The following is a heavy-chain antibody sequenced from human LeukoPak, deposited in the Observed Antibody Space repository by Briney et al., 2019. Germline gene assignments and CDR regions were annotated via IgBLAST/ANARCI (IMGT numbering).Heavy chain of an antibody. V-gene: IGHV3-74*01. CDR1: GFTFSSYW. CDR2: INGDGRNI. J-gene: IGHJ6*02. D-gene: IGHD3-9*01. Sequence: GGSLRLSCVASGFTFSSYWMHWVRQDPRKGLVWVSRINGDGRNINYADSARGRFTISRDNAKNTLYLQMNTLRVEDTAVYYCTRDLMDYDVSTGLHHYYMDVWGQGTTVTVSS. CDR3: TRDLMDYDVSTGLHHYYMDV.